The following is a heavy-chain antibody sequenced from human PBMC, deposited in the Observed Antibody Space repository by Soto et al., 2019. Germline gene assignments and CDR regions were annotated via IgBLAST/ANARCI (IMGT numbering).Heavy chain of an antibody. D-gene: IGHD6-19*01. J-gene: IGHJ5*02. CDR2: INYRGDT. Sequence: SETLSLTFAVSGGSFSGYYWSWIRQSPGKGLEWIWEINYRGDTTYNPSLTSRVTISLDTSKKQFSLKLRSVTAADTAVFYCERHYRSGSSNWFDPWGQGTPVTVYS. V-gene: IGHV4-34*01. CDR3: ERHYRSGSSNWFDP. CDR1: GGSFSGYY.